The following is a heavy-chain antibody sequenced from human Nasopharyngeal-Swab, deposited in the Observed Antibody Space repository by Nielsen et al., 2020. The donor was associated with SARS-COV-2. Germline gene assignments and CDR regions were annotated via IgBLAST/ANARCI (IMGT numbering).Heavy chain of an antibody. D-gene: IGHD1-7*01. CDR1: GFTFSSYW. CDR2: IKQDGSEK. V-gene: IGHV3-7*01. J-gene: IGHJ6*03. CDR3: ARDRELGYYMDV. Sequence: GESLKISCAASGFTFSSYWMSWVRQATGNGLEWVANIKQDGSEKYYVDSVKGRFTISRDNAKNSLYLQLNSLRADVPACDYCARDRELGYYMDVCDKVTTVTVSS.